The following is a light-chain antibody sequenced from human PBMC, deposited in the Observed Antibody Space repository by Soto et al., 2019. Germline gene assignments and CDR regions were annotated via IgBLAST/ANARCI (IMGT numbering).Light chain of an antibody. CDR3: SSYTSSSTLV. J-gene: IGLJ2*01. V-gene: IGLV2-8*01. Sequence: QSALTQPPSASGSPGQSVTISCTGTSSDVGSYKFVSWYQQHPGKAPKLMMYEVSKRPSGAPDRFSGSKSGNTASLTVSGLQAEDEADYYCSSYTSSSTLVFGGGTKLTVL. CDR1: SSDVGSYKF. CDR2: EVS.